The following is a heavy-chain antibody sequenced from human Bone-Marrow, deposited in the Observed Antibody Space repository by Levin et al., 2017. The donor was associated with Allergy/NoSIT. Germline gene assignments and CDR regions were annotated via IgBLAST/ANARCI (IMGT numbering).Heavy chain of an antibody. CDR2: LQYSGNT. CDR1: GGSISNNNSY. V-gene: IGHV4-39*07. J-gene: IGHJ5*02. Sequence: SETLSLTCTVSGGSISNNNSYWGWIRQPPGMGLEWLGTLQYSGNTYYNPSLKSRVTMSVDTSKNQFSLNLSSVTAADTAVYYCARDSRSSWFYTWGQGTLVTVSS. D-gene: IGHD6-13*01. CDR3: ARDSRSSWFYT.